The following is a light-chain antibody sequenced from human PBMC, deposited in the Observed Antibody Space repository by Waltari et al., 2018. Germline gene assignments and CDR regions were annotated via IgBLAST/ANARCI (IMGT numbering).Light chain of an antibody. CDR2: KAS. CDR3: QQYNTDYT. CDR1: QSIMSW. Sequence: DVQMTQSPSTLSASVGDTVSITCRASQSIMSWLAWYQQKAGKAPKVLISKASTLESGVPSRFSGSESGTEFTLTISNLQPDDFATYYCQQYNTDYTCGQGTILEIK. J-gene: IGKJ2*01. V-gene: IGKV1-5*03.